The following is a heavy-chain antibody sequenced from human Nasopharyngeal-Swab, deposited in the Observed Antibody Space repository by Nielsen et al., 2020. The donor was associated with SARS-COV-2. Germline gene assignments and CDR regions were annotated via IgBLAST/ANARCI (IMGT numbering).Heavy chain of an antibody. V-gene: IGHV1-2*06. CDR2: INPNSGGT. CDR3: AREPDSSGWYATSNWFDP. D-gene: IGHD6-19*01. CDR1: GYTFTGYY. J-gene: IGHJ5*02. Sequence: VQVPCKASGYTFTGYYMHWVRQAPGQGLEWMGRINPNSGGTNYAQKFQGRVTMTRDTSISTAYMELSRLRSDDTAVYYCAREPDSSGWYATSNWFDPWGQGALVTVSS.